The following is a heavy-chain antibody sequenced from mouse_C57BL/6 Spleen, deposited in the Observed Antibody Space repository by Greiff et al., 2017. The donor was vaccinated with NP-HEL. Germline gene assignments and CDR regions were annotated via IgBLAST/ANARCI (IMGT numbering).Heavy chain of an antibody. V-gene: IGHV1-83*01. CDR1: YTFTDYYM. Sequence: VQLQQSGPELVKPGASVKMSCKASGYTFTDYYMHWVKQKPGKGLEWIGEIYPGSGNTYYNEKFKGKATLTADTSSSTAYMQLSSLTSEDSAVYFCATAPFAYWGQGTLVTVSA. CDR2: YPGSGNTY. CDR3: TAPFAY. J-gene: IGHJ3*01. D-gene: IGHD3-1*01.